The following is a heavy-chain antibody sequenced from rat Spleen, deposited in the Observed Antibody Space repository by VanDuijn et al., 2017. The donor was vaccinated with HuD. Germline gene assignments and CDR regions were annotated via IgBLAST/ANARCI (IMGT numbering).Heavy chain of an antibody. CDR1: GFTFSSYD. CDR3: ARLGGKYSSYNYLDN. Sequence: EVQLVESGGGLVQPGRSLKLSCAASGFTFSSYDMAWVRQAPTKGLEWVASISPSGRNTHYRDSVKGRFTISRDNAKNSLYLQMDSLRSEDTATYYCARLGGKYSSYNYLDNWGQGDKVTVSS. V-gene: IGHV5S13*01. CDR2: ISPSGRNT. D-gene: IGHD1-2*01. J-gene: IGHJ2*01.